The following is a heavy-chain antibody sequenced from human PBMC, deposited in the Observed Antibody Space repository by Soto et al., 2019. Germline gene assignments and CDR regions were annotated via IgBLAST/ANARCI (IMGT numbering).Heavy chain of an antibody. V-gene: IGHV4-4*07. D-gene: IGHD3-3*01. CDR2: IFSSGRT. Sequence: VQLQESGPGLVKPSETLSLSCTVSGASLLSSYWSWVRQPAGKGLEWIGHIFSSGRTSYYPSLKNRLTLSIDTSKNLFSLNLSSVTAADTAVYYCAKGLDEKYFDSWGQGSLVTVSS. CDR1: GASLLSSY. CDR3: AKGLDEKYFDS. J-gene: IGHJ4*02.